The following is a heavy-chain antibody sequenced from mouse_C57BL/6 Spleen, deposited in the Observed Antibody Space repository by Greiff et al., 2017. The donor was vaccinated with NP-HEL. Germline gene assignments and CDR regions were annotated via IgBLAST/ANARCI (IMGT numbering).Heavy chain of an antibody. V-gene: IGHV1-39*01. CDR2: INPNYGTT. D-gene: IGHD1-1*01. CDR1: DYN. Sequence: DYNMNWVKQSNGKSLEWIGVINPNYGTTSYNQKFKGKATLTVDQSSSTAYMQLNSLTSEDSAVYYCVTTSWLHWYFDVWGTGTTVTVSS. CDR3: VTTSWLHWYFDV. J-gene: IGHJ1*03.